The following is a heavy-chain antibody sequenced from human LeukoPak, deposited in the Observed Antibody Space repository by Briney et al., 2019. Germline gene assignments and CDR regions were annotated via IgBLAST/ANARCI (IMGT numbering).Heavy chain of an antibody. V-gene: IGHV3-48*01. Sequence: GGSLRLSCVVSGFTFSSYSLNWVRQAPGKGLEWISYISSSSTTIYYADSVKGRFTISRDNAKNSLYLQMNSLRAEDTAVYYCARGGSGSYRLTYYYYYMDVWGKGTTVTVSS. CDR1: GFTFSSYS. CDR3: ARGGSGSYRLTYYYYYMDV. CDR2: ISSSSTTI. D-gene: IGHD3-10*01. J-gene: IGHJ6*03.